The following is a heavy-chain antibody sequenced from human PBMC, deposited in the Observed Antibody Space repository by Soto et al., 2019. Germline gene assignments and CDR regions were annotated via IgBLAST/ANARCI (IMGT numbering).Heavy chain of an antibody. Sequence: GESLKISCKGSGYSFSSYWFGWVRQMPGRGLEWMGIIYPGDSDTGYSPSFQGQVTISADKSISTAYLQWSSLKASDTAMYYCARPREAGKYYYGVDVWGQGTTVTVSS. V-gene: IGHV5-51*01. CDR3: ARPREAGKYYYGVDV. CDR1: GYSFSSYW. D-gene: IGHD6-19*01. J-gene: IGHJ6*02. CDR2: IYPGDSDT.